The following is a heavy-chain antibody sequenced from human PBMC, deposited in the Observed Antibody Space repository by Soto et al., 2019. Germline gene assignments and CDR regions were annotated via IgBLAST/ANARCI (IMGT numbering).Heavy chain of an antibody. J-gene: IGHJ4*02. CDR3: ARDGFPQSGVRKDDY. Sequence: GGSLRLSCAASGYTFSTYTMNWVRQAPGKGLEWVSSISSGGSYIYYADSVKGRFTISRDNAKNSLYLQMNSLRAEDTAVYYCARDGFPQSGVRKDDYWGQGTLVTVSS. CDR2: ISSGGSYI. CDR1: GYTFSTYT. V-gene: IGHV3-21*01. D-gene: IGHD3-10*01.